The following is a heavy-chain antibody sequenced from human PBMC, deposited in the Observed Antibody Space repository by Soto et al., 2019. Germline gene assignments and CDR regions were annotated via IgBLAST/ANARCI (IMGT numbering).Heavy chain of an antibody. CDR2: IYTAGSA. CDR3: ARVPSSSYHYFDY. CDR1: GFTVSSYR. Sequence: EVQLVESWGGLVQPGGSLRLSCAASGFTVSSYRMSWVRQAPGQGLEWVSVIYTAGSADFADSVKGRFTISRDNSKNTLYLQMSSLRAEDTSLYYCARVPSSSYHYFDYWGQGTLITVSS. V-gene: IGHV3-66*01. J-gene: IGHJ4*02. D-gene: IGHD6-13*01.